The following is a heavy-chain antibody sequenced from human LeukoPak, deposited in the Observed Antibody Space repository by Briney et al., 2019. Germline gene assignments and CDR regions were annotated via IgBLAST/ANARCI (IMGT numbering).Heavy chain of an antibody. CDR2: IYYSGST. CDR1: GGSISSSSYY. V-gene: IGHV4-39*01. CDR3: ARQQTPDY. Sequence: SETLSLTCTVSGGSISSSSYYWGWIRQPPGKGLEWIGSIYYSGSTYYNPSLKSRVTISVDTSKNHFSLELNSVTAADTAVYYCARQQTPDYWGRGTLVTVSS. J-gene: IGHJ4*02.